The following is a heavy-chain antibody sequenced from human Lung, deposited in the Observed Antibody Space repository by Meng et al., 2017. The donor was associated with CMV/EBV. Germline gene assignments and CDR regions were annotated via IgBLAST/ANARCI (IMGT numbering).Heavy chain of an antibody. CDR2: INAGNGNT. J-gene: IGHJ4*02. CDR1: GYTLTSYA. D-gene: IGHD3-22*01. V-gene: IGHV1-3*01. Sequence: QVQRVQSGAEVKKHGASVKVSCKASGYTLTSYAMHWVRQAPGQRLEWMGWINAGNGNTKYSQRFQGRVTITRDTSASTAYMELSSLRSEDTTVYYCARAGYDSSGYYPQPFDYWGQGTLVTVSS. CDR3: ARAGYDSSGYYPQPFDY.